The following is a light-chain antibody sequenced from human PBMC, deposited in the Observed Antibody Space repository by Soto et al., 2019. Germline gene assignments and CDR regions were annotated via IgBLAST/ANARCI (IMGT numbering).Light chain of an antibody. Sequence: EIVLTQSPCTLSLSPGERATLSCRTSESVSDSQLAWYQQKPGQAPRLLIYGVSSRATGIADRFSGSGSGTDFTLTISRLEPEDFAVYYCHQYDSWTFGQGTKVDI. CDR1: ESVSDSQ. V-gene: IGKV3-20*01. CDR2: GVS. J-gene: IGKJ1*01. CDR3: HQYDSWT.